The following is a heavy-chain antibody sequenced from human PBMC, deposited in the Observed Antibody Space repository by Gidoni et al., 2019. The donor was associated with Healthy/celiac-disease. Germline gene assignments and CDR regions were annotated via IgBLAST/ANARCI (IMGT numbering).Heavy chain of an antibody. D-gene: IGHD5-18*01. CDR3: ARRGMDTAMVHYYYYYMDV. Sequence: QLQLQESGPGLVKPSETLSLTCTVSGGSISSSSYYWGWIRQPPGKGLEWIGSIYYSGSTYYNPSLKSRVTISVDTSKNQFSLKLSSVTAADTAVYYCARRGMDTAMVHYYYYYMDVWGKGTTVTVSS. J-gene: IGHJ6*03. V-gene: IGHV4-39*01. CDR1: GGSISSSSYY. CDR2: IYYSGST.